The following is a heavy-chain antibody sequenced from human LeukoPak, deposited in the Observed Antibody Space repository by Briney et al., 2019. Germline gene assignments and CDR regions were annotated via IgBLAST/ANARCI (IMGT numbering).Heavy chain of an antibody. D-gene: IGHD4-17*01. J-gene: IGHJ4*02. V-gene: IGHV3-30*02. Sequence: PGGSLRLSCASSGFTFSSYGMHWVRQAPGKGLEWVTFIRYDGSNKYYADSVKGRFTISRDNSKNTLYLQMNSLRAEDTAVYYCAKGTDYGDPVGYWGQGTLVTVSS. CDR3: AKGTDYGDPVGY. CDR1: GFTFSSYG. CDR2: IRYDGSNK.